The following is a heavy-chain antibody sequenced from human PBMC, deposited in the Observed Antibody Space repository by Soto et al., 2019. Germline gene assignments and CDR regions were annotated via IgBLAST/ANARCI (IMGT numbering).Heavy chain of an antibody. Sequence: QVQLVEPGGGVVQPGRSLRLSCAASGVTLSNFGMHWVRQAPGKGLEWVAVISRDGSTMLYADSVKGRFTISRDSSRNTLYLQLNSLRAEDTAVYHCVGEVASGYWGQGTLVTVSS. J-gene: IGHJ4*02. CDR1: GVTLSNFG. D-gene: IGHD2-21*01. V-gene: IGHV3-30*03. CDR2: ISRDGSTM. CDR3: VGEVASGY.